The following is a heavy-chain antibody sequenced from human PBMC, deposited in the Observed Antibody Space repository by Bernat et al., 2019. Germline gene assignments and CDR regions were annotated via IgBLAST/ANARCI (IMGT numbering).Heavy chain of an antibody. CDR1: GGSISSSSYY. D-gene: IGHD3-10*01. Sequence: QLQLQESGPGLVKPSETLSLTCTVSGGSISSSSYYWGWIRQPPGKGLEWIGSIYYSGSTYYNPSLKSRVTISVDTSKNQFSLKLSSVTDADTAVYYCASSYYYGSGSYLDIWGQGTMVTVSS. CDR3: ASSYYYGSGSYLDI. J-gene: IGHJ3*02. V-gene: IGHV4-39*01. CDR2: IYYSGST.